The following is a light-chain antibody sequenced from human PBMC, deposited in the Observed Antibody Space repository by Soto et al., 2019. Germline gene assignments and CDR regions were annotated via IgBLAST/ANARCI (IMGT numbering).Light chain of an antibody. J-gene: IGLJ2*01. CDR3: AAWDDSLSVYVV. CDR1: SSNIGSNY. Sequence: QLVLTRPPSASGTPGQRVTISCSGSSSNIGSNYVYWYQQLPGTAPKLLIYRNNQRPSGVPDRFSGSKSGTSASLAISGLRSEDEADYYCAAWDDSLSVYVVFGGGTKLTVL. CDR2: RNN. V-gene: IGLV1-47*01.